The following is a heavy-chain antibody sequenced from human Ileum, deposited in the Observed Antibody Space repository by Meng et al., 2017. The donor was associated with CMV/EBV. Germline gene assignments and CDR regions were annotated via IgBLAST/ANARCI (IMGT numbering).Heavy chain of an antibody. J-gene: IGHJ4*02. D-gene: IGHD3-10*01. CDR1: GVSISSSGDY. V-gene: IGHV4-39*07. CDR2: MYSSGTP. Sequence: QLQLQGSGPGLVKPSGTLSLPCSVSGVSISSSGDYWGWIRQPPGKGLEWIGNMYSSGTPYYNPSLKSRVTMSVDTSKNQFSLKLSSVTAADTAVYYCARWGSGTYYKGYFDYWGQGTLVTVSS. CDR3: ARWGSGTYYKGYFDY.